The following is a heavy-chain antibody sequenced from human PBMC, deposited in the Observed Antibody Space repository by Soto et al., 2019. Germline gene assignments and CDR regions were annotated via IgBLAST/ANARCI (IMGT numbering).Heavy chain of an antibody. CDR3: AREFRNYGGNPYWYFDL. CDR1: GYTFTGYY. V-gene: IGHV1-2*04. CDR2: INPNSGGT. J-gene: IGHJ2*01. D-gene: IGHD4-17*01. Sequence: GASVKVSCKASGYTFTGYYMHWVRQAPGQGLEWMGWINPNSGGTNYAQKFQGWVTMTRDTSISTAYMELSRLRSDDTAVYYCAREFRNYGGNPYWYFDLWGRGTLVTVSS.